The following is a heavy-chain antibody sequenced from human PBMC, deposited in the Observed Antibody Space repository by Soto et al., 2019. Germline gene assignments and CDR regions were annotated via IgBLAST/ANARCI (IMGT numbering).Heavy chain of an antibody. Sequence: ASVKVSCKTSGGTFNNFAISWIRQAPGQGLEWMGGIIPLFATPHYAQRFQGRVTITTAESTSTAYMELSGLRSEDTALYYCATVYFYNATDFRDSWDQGTMITVSS. CDR2: IIPLFATP. CDR3: ATVYFYNATDFRDS. V-gene: IGHV1-69*05. J-gene: IGHJ5*01. CDR1: GGTFNNFA. D-gene: IGHD2-15*01.